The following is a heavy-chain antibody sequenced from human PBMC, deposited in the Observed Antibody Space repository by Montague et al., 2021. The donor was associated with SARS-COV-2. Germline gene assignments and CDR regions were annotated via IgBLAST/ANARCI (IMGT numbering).Heavy chain of an antibody. CDR2: IYYSGST. D-gene: IGHD6-13*01. Sequence: SDTLSLTCTVSGGSISSSSYYWGWIRQPPGKGLGWIGSIYYSGSTYYNPSLKSRVTISVDTSKNQFSLKLSSVTAADTAVYYCARVGRQQLVRLSGMDVWGQGTTVTVSS. V-gene: IGHV4-39*07. CDR1: GGSISSSSYY. CDR3: ARVGRQQLVRLSGMDV. J-gene: IGHJ6*02.